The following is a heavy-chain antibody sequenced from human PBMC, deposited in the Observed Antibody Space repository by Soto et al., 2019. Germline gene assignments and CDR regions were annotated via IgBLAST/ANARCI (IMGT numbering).Heavy chain of an antibody. D-gene: IGHD2-15*01. V-gene: IGHV1-18*01. J-gene: IGHJ3*02. CDR2: ISAYNGNK. CDR3: ARSGGSPI. Sequence: GASVKVSCKASGYTFTSYGISWVRQAPGQGLEWMGWISAYNGNKNYAQKLQGRVTMTTDTSTSTDYKKMRNLKTDDTAVYYCARSGGSPIWGQGTMVTVSS. CDR1: GYTFTSYG.